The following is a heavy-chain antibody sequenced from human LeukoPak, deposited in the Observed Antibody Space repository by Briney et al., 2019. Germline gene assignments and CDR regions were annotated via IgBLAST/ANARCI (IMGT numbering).Heavy chain of an antibody. Sequence: GGSLRLSCAASGFTFSNYWMSWVRQAPGKGLEWVSVIYTGGSTYYADSVKGRFTISRDSSKNTLYLQMNSLRGEDTAVYFCARSFGESSQYGMDVWGQGTTVTVSS. CDR1: GFTFSNYW. J-gene: IGHJ6*02. CDR2: IYTGGST. CDR3: ARSFGESSQYGMDV. D-gene: IGHD3-10*01. V-gene: IGHV3-66*01.